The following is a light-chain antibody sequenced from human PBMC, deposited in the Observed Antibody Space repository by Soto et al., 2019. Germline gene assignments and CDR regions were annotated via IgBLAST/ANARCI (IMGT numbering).Light chain of an antibody. CDR2: AAS. CDR3: QHTTSGLLT. V-gene: IGKV1-12*01. CDR1: QGISSW. Sequence: DIPMNQSPSVVSASVGDRATITSRATQGISSWLAWYQHNPGIAPKLLIHAASSLESGVTSRFIGSGSGTDLALTVTSLQTEEFATYDCQHTTSGLLTFGGGTKVEIK. J-gene: IGKJ4*01.